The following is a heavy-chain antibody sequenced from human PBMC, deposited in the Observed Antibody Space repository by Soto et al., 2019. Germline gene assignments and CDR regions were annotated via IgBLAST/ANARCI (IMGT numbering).Heavy chain of an antibody. J-gene: IGHJ6*02. CDR3: ARDEYYYDSSGYYSVWAVSQPVNYYGMDV. D-gene: IGHD3-22*01. Sequence: QVQLVESGGGVVQPGRSLRLSCAASGFTFSSYGMHWVRQAPGKGLEWVAVISYDGSNKYYADSVKGRFTISRDNAKNSLYLQMNSLRAEDTAVYYCARDEYYYDSSGYYSVWAVSQPVNYYGMDVWGQGTTVTVSS. CDR1: GFTFSSYG. V-gene: IGHV3-30*03. CDR2: ISYDGSNK.